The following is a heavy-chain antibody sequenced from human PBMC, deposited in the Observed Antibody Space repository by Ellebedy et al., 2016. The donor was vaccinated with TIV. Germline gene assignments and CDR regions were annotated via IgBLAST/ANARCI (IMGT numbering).Heavy chain of an antibody. CDR2: ISGSRGNT. J-gene: IGHJ4*02. CDR3: ARDGIGNGYYDY. Sequence: GESLKISCAASGVTFRSHAMNWVRHAPGKGLEWVSGISGSRGNTYYADSVKGRFTISRDNSKNTLYLQMNSLRAEDTAVYYCARDGIGNGYYDYWGQGTLVTVSS. CDR1: GVTFRSHA. D-gene: IGHD1-26*01. V-gene: IGHV3-23*01.